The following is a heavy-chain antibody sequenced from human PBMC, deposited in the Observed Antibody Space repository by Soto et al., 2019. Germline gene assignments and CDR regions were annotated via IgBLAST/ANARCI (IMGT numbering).Heavy chain of an antibody. CDR2: IKLDGSLK. Sequence: GSLRLSCAASGFTFSNYWMSWVRQAPGKGLEWVANIKLDGSLKYYVDSVKGRFTISRDNARNSLYLQMNSLRAEDTAVYYCARDIVTSASAFDFWGQGTMVTVSS. V-gene: IGHV3-7*01. J-gene: IGHJ3*01. D-gene: IGHD1-26*01. CDR3: ARDIVTSASAFDF. CDR1: GFTFSNYW.